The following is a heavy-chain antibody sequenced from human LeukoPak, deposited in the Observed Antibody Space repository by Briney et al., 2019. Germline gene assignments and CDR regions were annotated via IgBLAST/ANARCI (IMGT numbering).Heavy chain of an antibody. D-gene: IGHD4-23*01. CDR1: GFTVRSNY. Sequence: GGSLSLSCAPSGFTVRSNYMSGPRQAPGKGLEGVSVIYSGGSTYYADSVKGRFTISRDNSKNTLYLQMNSLRAEDTAVYYCARHGKGPPLHWGQGTLVTVSS. CDR3: ARHGKGPPLH. CDR2: IYSGGST. J-gene: IGHJ4*02. V-gene: IGHV3-66*04.